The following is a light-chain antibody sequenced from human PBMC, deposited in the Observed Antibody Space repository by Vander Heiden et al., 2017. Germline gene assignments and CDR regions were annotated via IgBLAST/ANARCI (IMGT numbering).Light chain of an antibody. J-gene: IGLJ2*01. CDR1: SSDIGLYNY. CDR2: DVS. V-gene: IGLV2-14*03. Sequence: QSALTQPASVSGSPGQSITISCTGTSSDIGLYNYVSWYQHHPGKAPKLMIYDVSNRPSGVSNRFSGSKSGTTASLTISGLQAEDEADYYCSSYTSGSTLVFGGGTRLTVL. CDR3: SSYTSGSTLV.